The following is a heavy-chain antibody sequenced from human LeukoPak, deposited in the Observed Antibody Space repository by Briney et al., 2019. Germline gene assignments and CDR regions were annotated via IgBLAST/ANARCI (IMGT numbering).Heavy chain of an antibody. V-gene: IGHV3-33*08. CDR2: IWYDGINK. D-gene: IGHD1-26*01. Sequence: PGGSLRLSCAASGFTFDDYAMHWVRQAPGKGLEWVAVIWYDGINKYYADSVKGRFTISRDNSKNTLYLQMNGLRAEDTAVYYCARGMVGATYFDYWGQGTLVTVSS. CDR1: GFTFDDYA. CDR3: ARGMVGATYFDY. J-gene: IGHJ4*02.